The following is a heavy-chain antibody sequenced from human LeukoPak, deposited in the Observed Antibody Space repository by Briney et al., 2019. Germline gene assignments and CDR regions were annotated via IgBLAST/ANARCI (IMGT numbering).Heavy chain of an antibody. D-gene: IGHD6-13*01. J-gene: IGHJ5*02. CDR3: ARESSWPVGWFDP. V-gene: IGHV3-66*01. CDR2: IYSGGST. CDR1: GFTVRSNY. Sequence: GGSLRLSCAASGFTVRSNYMSWVRQAPGKGVEWVSGIYSGGSTYYADSVKGRFTISRDNSKNTLYLQMNSLRAEDTAVYYCARESSWPVGWFDPWGQGTLVTVSS.